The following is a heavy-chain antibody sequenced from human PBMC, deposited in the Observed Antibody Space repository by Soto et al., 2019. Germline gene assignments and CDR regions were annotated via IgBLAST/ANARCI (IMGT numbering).Heavy chain of an antibody. CDR1: GFTFSDYS. J-gene: IGHJ4*02. CDR2: TSYDGTNK. V-gene: IGHV3-30-3*01. Sequence: QVQLVESGGGVVQPGRSLRLSCAASGFTFSDYSLDWVRQAPGKGLEWVAVTSYDGTNKYYADSVKGRFTISRDNSKNTLYLQMNSLRTEDTAVYYCASLLGSNAWSFEHWGQGTLVTVSS. CDR3: ASLLGSNAWSFEH. D-gene: IGHD2-2*01.